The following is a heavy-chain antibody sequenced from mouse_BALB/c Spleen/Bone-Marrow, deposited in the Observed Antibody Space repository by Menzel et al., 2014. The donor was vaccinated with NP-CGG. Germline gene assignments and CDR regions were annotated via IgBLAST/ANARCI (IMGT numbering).Heavy chain of an antibody. Sequence: DVTLVESGGNLVKSGGSLKLSCAASGFTFSSYGMSWVRQTPEKRLEWVATISGGGSYTFYPDSVKGRFTISRDNAKNNLYLQLSSLRSEDTALYYCARHAYYDQTEVSFVYWGQGTLVTVSA. CDR2: ISGGGSYT. CDR1: GFTFSSYG. D-gene: IGHD2-4*01. J-gene: IGHJ3*01. CDR3: ARHAYYDQTEVSFVY. V-gene: IGHV5-9-2*01.